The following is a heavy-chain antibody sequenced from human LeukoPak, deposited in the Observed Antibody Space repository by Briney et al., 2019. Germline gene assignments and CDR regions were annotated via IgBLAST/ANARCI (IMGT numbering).Heavy chain of an antibody. CDR3: AREGIGLDAFDI. CDR1: GGTFSSYA. D-gene: IGHD6-13*01. Sequence: ASVKVSCKASGGTFSSYAISWVRQAPGQGLEWMGGIIPIFGIANYAQKFQGRVTITADESTSTAYMELSSLRSEDTAVYYCAREGIGLDAFDIWGQGTMVTVSS. J-gene: IGHJ3*02. V-gene: IGHV1-69*13. CDR2: IIPIFGIA.